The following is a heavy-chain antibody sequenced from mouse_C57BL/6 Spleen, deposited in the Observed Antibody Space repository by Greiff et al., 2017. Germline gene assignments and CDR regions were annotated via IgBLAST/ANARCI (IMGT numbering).Heavy chain of an antibody. Sequence: DVMLVESGGGLVKPGGSLKLSCAASGFTFSDYGMHWVRQAPEKGLAWVAYISSGSSTIYYADTVKGRFTISRDNAKNTLFLQMTSLRSEDTAMYYCAREDYDGGWFAYWGQGTLVTVSA. J-gene: IGHJ3*01. CDR2: ISSGSSTI. V-gene: IGHV5-17*01. CDR1: GFTFSDYG. CDR3: AREDYDGGWFAY. D-gene: IGHD2-4*01.